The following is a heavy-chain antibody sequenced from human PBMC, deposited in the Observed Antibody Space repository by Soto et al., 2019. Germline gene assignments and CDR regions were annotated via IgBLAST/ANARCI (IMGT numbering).Heavy chain of an antibody. V-gene: IGHV3-21*01. J-gene: IGHJ4*02. CDR1: GFTFSSYS. D-gene: IGHD6-19*01. CDR2: ISSSSSYI. CDR3: ARGRGSGWYYFHY. Sequence: EVQLVESGGGLVKPGGSLRLSCAASGFTFSSYSMNWVRQAPGKGLEWVSSISSSSSYIYYADSVKGRFTISRDNAKNSLYLQMNSLRAENTQVYYCARGRGSGWYYFHYWGQRPLVTVSS.